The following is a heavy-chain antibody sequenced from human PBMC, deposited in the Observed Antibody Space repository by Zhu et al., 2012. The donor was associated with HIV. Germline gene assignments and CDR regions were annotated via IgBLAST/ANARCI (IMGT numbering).Heavy chain of an antibody. V-gene: IGHV4-38-2*02. Sequence: QVQLQESGPGLVKASETLSLTCGVSGYSIRSGYYWGWIRQPPGKGLEWIGSIYHRGTIYYNPSLKSRVTLSMDTSRNQFSLKLSSVTAADTAVYYCSREYYGSGSYQVSYWGQGTRVIVAX. J-gene: IGHJ4*02. D-gene: IGHD3-10*01. CDR1: GYSIRSGYY. CDR3: SREYYGSGSYQVSY. CDR2: IYHRGTI.